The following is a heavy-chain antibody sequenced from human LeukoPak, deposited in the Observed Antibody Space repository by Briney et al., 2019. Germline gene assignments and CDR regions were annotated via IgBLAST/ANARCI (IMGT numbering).Heavy chain of an antibody. J-gene: IGHJ4*02. D-gene: IGHD5-18*01. CDR2: INQDGSEK. CDR3: AKESGYSSYDY. V-gene: IGHV3-7*01. Sequence: GGSLRLSCAASGFTFRNYWMVWVRQAPGQGLEWVAYINQDGSEKYYVDSVKGRFTVSRDNTKNSLSLQMSSLRAEDTAVYYCAKESGYSSYDYWGQGTLVTVSS. CDR1: GFTFRNYW.